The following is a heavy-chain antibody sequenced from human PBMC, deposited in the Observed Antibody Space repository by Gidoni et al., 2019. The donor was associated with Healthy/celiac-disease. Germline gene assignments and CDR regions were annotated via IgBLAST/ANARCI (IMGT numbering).Heavy chain of an antibody. CDR1: GFTFSSYE. V-gene: IGHV3-48*03. Sequence: EVQLVESGGGLVQPGGSLRLSCAASGFTFSSYEMNWVRQAPGKGLEWVSYISSSGSTIYYADSVKGRFTISRDNAKNSLHLQMNSLRAEDTAVYYCARELKMATILFDYWGQGTLVTVSS. CDR2: ISSSGSTI. J-gene: IGHJ4*02. CDR3: ARELKMATILFDY. D-gene: IGHD5-12*01.